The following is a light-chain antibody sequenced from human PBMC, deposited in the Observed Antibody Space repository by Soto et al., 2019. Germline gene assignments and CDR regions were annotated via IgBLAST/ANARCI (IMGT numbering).Light chain of an antibody. V-gene: IGKV3-20*01. J-gene: IGKJ5*01. CDR1: QSVSSSL. Sequence: EIVLTQSPGTLSLSPGERATLSCRASQSVSSSLLAWFQQKPGQAPRLLIYGASTRATGIPDRFSGSGSGTDFTLTISRLEPEDFAVYFCQQYGRSPPITFGQRTRLYI. CDR3: QQYGRSPPIT. CDR2: GAS.